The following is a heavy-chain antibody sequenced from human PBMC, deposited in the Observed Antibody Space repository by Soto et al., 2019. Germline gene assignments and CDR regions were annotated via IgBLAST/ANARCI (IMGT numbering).Heavy chain of an antibody. V-gene: IGHV3-33*01. CDR1: GFTFSSYG. CDR3: AREETVVVVANYFDY. J-gene: IGHJ4*02. CDR2: IWYDGSNK. Sequence: QVQLVESGGGVVQPGRSLRLSCAASGFTFSSYGMHWVRQAPGKGLEWVAVIWYDGSNKYYADSVKGRFTISRDNSKNTLYLQKNSLRAEDTAVYYCAREETVVVVANYFDYWGQGTLVTVSS. D-gene: IGHD2-15*01.